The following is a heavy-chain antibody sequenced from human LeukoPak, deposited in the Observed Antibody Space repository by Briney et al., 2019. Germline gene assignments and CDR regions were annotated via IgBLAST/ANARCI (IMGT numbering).Heavy chain of an antibody. Sequence: SETLSLTCTVSGGSISSSSDYWGWIRQPPGKGLEWIGSIYYSGSTYYNPSLKSRVTISVDTSKNQFSLKLSSVTAADTAVYYCARRPHRRIAARRSYFDYWGQGTLVTVSS. D-gene: IGHD6-6*01. CDR1: GGSISSSSDY. J-gene: IGHJ4*02. CDR2: IYYSGST. CDR3: ARRPHRRIAARRSYFDY. V-gene: IGHV4-39*07.